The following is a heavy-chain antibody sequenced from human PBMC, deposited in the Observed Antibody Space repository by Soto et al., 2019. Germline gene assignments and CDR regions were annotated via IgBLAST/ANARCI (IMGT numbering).Heavy chain of an antibody. CDR3: ARGMTTVTTFDD. CDR2: IYHSGRT. CDR1: GGSIGSGDYS. V-gene: IGHV4-30-2*01. J-gene: IGHJ4*02. D-gene: IGHD4-17*01. Sequence: HLQLQESGSGLVKPSQTLSLTCAVSGGSIGSGDYSCNCIRQPPGKGLEWIGYIYHSGRTSYNPSLKRRVTLSVDRSKNQFSLKLSSVTAADTAVYYCARGMTTVTTFDDWGQGTMVTLSS.